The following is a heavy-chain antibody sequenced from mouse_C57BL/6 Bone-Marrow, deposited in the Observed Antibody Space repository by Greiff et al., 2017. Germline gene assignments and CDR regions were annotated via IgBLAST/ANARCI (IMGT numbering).Heavy chain of an antibody. CDR1: GYTFTNYW. J-gene: IGHJ3*01. V-gene: IGHV1-63*01. D-gene: IGHD2-12*01. CDR3: ANSAYYSSWFAY. CDR2: IYPGGGYT. Sequence: VKLMESGAELVRPGTSVKMSCKASGYTFTNYWIGWAKQRPGHGLEWIGDIYPGGGYTNYNEKFKGKATLTADKSSNKAYMQFSSLTSEDSAIYYCANSAYYSSWFAYCGQGTLVTVSA.